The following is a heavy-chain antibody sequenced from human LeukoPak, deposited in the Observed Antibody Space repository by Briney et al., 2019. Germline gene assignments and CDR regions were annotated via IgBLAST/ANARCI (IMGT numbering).Heavy chain of an antibody. CDR1: GGSFNGYY. D-gene: IGHD4-17*01. CDR3: ARGTTMTTNYFDY. J-gene: IGHJ4*02. V-gene: IGHV4-34*01. Sequence: KPSETLSLTCAVYGGSFNGYYWSWIRQPPGKGLEWIGEINHSGSTNYNPSLKSRVTISVDTSKNQFSLKLSSVTAADTAVYYCARGTTMTTNYFDYWGQGTLVTVSS. CDR2: INHSGST.